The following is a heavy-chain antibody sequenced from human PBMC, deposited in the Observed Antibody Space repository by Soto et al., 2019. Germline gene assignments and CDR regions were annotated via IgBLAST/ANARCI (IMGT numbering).Heavy chain of an antibody. Sequence: SVKVSCKASGYIFTSYYLHWVRQAPGQGLEWMGGINPIVGRTKFAQKFQGRVTITADKSTSTAYMELSSLRSEDTAVYYCARVRSGEAFDIWGQGTMVTVSS. D-gene: IGHD5-12*01. CDR1: GYIFTSYY. CDR2: INPIVGRT. V-gene: IGHV1-69*10. J-gene: IGHJ3*02. CDR3: ARVRSGEAFDI.